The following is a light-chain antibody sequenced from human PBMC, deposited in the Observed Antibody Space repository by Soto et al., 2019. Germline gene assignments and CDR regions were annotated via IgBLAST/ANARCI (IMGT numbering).Light chain of an antibody. CDR1: QDISNV. J-gene: IGKJ1*01. CDR3: LQHKSYPRP. Sequence: DIQMTQSPSDMSASVGDRVTITCRGSQDISNVLVWFQQRPGKVPKRLMYSANRLESGVPSRFSGSGSGTEFTLTISSLQPEDFATYYCLQHKSYPRPFGQGTKVDI. V-gene: IGKV1-17*03. CDR2: SAN.